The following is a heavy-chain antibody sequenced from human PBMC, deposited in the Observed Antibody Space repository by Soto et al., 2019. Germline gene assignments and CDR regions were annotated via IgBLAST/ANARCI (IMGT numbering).Heavy chain of an antibody. V-gene: IGHV3-23*01. Sequence: QLLQSGGGLVQPGGSLTLSCAASGFTFGTTDMSWVGQAPGEGLEWVSTIDGSGGITYYVYSVKGRFTISRDNSRNTVYQQMSSLRGDDTALYYCVKNSGWFNTWGQGALVTVSS. CDR3: VKNSGWFNT. CDR1: GFTFGTTD. CDR2: IDGSGGIT. J-gene: IGHJ5*02. D-gene: IGHD3-10*01.